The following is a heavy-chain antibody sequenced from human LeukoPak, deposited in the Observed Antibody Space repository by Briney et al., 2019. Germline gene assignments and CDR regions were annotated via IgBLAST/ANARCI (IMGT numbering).Heavy chain of an antibody. D-gene: IGHD5-18*01. CDR2: INKDGSDK. CDR3: ARDAAYGYDRFDY. CDR1: GGSIISGNW. J-gene: IGHJ4*02. V-gene: IGHV3-7*01. Sequence: ETLSLTCAVSGGSIISGNWWSWVRQPPGKGLEWVANINKDGSDKNYVEAMKGRFIISRDNAKNSVYLQMNSLRVEDTAVYYCARDAAYGYDRFDYWGQGTQVTVSS.